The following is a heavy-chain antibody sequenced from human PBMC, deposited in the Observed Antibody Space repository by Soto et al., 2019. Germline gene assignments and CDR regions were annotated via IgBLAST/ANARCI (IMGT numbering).Heavy chain of an antibody. D-gene: IGHD4-17*01. CDR1: GFTVSSNY. Sequence: EVQLVESGGGLVQPGGSLRLSCAASGFTVSSNYMSWVRQAPGKGLEWVSVIYSGGSTYYADSVKGRFTISRHNSKNTLYLQMNSLRAEDTAVYYCARAYGDYVGYFDYRGQGTLVTVSS. J-gene: IGHJ4*02. V-gene: IGHV3-53*04. CDR2: IYSGGST. CDR3: ARAYGDYVGYFDY.